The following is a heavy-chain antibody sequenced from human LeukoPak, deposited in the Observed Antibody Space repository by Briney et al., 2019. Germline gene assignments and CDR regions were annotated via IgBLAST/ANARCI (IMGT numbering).Heavy chain of an antibody. CDR3: AKGRRKTGNDRLDYYGRDV. J-gene: IGHJ6*02. V-gene: IGHV3-30*18. CDR1: GFTFSSYG. D-gene: IGHD1-1*01. Sequence: GRSLRLSCAASGFTFSSYGMHWARQGPGKGLEWVAVTSNDGSHKEYADSVKGRFTVSRDNSKNTLYLQVNFVRSEDTAVYYCAKGRRKTGNDRLDYYGRDVWGQGTTVTVSS. CDR2: TSNDGSHK.